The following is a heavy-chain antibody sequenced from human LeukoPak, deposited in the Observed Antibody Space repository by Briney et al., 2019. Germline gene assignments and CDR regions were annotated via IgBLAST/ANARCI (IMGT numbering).Heavy chain of an antibody. Sequence: GASVKVSCKASGYTFTSNYIHWVRQAPGQGLEWMGMIYPRDGSTSYAQKFQGRVTVTRDTSTSTVHMELSGLRSEDTAVYYCATRPVTGTIGYFYHWGQGTLLTVSS. CDR3: ATRPVTGTIGYFYH. J-gene: IGHJ1*01. CDR1: GYTFTSNY. D-gene: IGHD1/OR15-1a*01. CDR2: IYPRDGST. V-gene: IGHV1-46*01.